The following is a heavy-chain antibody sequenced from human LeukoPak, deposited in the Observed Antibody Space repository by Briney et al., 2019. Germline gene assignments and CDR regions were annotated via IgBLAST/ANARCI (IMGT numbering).Heavy chain of an antibody. CDR3: AKDTVKVTTIRRVPHYMDV. CDR1: GFTFSSYG. Sequence: GGSLRLSCAASGFTFSSYGMSWVRQAPGKGLEWVSAISGSGGSTYYADSVKGRFIISRDNSKNTLYLQMNSLRAEDTAVYYCAKDTVKVTTIRRVPHYMDVWGKGTTVTISS. D-gene: IGHD5-12*01. CDR2: ISGSGGST. J-gene: IGHJ6*03. V-gene: IGHV3-23*01.